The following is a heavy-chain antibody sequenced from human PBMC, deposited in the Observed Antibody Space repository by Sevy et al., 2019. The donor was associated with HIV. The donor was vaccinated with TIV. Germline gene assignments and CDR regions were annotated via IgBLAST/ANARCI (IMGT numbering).Heavy chain of an antibody. Sequence: GGCLRLSCAASGFTFDDYAMHWVRQAPGKGLEWVSGISWNSGSIGYADSVKGRFTISRDNAKNSLYLQMNSLRAEGTALYYCAKQGWVYSSSWYYFDYWGQGTLVAVSS. J-gene: IGHJ4*02. CDR1: GFTFDDYA. CDR2: ISWNSGSI. D-gene: IGHD6-13*01. V-gene: IGHV3-9*01. CDR3: AKQGWVYSSSWYYFDY.